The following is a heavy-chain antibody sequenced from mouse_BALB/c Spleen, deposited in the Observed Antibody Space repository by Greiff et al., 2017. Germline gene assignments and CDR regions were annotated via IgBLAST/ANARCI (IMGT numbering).Heavy chain of an antibody. V-gene: IGHV3-2*02. J-gene: IGHJ3*01. CDR3: ARGDYRYVTQFAY. Sequence: EVQLQESGPGLVKPSQSLSLTCTVTGYSITSYYAWNWIRQFPGNKLKWMGFISYSGSISYNPSLKSRISITRDTSKNQFFLQLNSVTTEDTATYYCARGDYRYVTQFAYWGQGTLVTVSA. CDR1: GYSITSYYA. CDR2: ISYSGSI. D-gene: IGHD2-14*01.